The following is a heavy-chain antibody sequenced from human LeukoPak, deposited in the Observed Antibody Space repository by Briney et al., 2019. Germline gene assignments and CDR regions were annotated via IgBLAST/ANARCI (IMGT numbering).Heavy chain of an antibody. Sequence: GGSLRLSCAASGFTFSTYAMKWVRQAPGKGLEWVSHIYSRGTYILYADSVKGRLTISRDNAKNSLYLQVSSLRAEDTAVYYCARDSGRSGSLDYWGQGTLVTVSS. CDR1: GFTFSTYA. CDR2: IYSRGTYI. V-gene: IGHV3-21*05. J-gene: IGHJ4*02. CDR3: ARDSGRSGSLDY. D-gene: IGHD5-12*01.